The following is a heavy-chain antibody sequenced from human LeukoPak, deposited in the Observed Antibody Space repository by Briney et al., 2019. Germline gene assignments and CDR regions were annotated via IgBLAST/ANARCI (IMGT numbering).Heavy chain of an antibody. J-gene: IGHJ3*02. CDR1: GFTFSNAW. CDR2: INHSGST. D-gene: IGHD6-6*01. Sequence: GSLRLSCAASGFTFSNAWMSWIRQPPGKGLEWIGEINHSGSTNYNPSLKSRVTISVDTSKNQFSLKLSSVTAADTAVYYCARGGRRPKGPNAFDIWGQGTMVTVSS. CDR3: ARGGRRPKGPNAFDI. V-gene: IGHV4-34*01.